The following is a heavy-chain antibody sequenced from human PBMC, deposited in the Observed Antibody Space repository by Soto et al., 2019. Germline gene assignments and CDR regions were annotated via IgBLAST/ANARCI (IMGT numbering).Heavy chain of an antibody. CDR1: GFTFSSYS. CDR2: ISSSSSYI. J-gene: IGHJ2*01. V-gene: IGHV3-21*01. D-gene: IGHD1-1*01. CDR3: ARGLEPLRDWYFDL. Sequence: EVQLVESGGGLVKPGGSLRLSCAASGFTFSSYSMNWVRQAPGKGLEWVSSISSSSSYIYYADSVKGRFTISRDNAKNSLYLQMNSLRAEDTAVYYCARGLEPLRDWYFDLWGRGTLVTVSS.